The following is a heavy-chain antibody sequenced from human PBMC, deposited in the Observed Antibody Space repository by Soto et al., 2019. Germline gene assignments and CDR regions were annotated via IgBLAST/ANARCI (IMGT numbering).Heavy chain of an antibody. CDR2: IWYDGSNK. V-gene: IGHV3-33*01. CDR3: ARDSYGMDV. CDR1: GFTFSSYG. Sequence: QVQLVESGGGVVQPGRSLRLSCAASGFTFSSYGMHWVRQAPGKGLEWVAVIWYDGSNKYYADSVKGRFTISRDNSKNALYLQMNGLRAEDTAVYYCARDSYGMDVWGQGTTVTVSS. J-gene: IGHJ6*02.